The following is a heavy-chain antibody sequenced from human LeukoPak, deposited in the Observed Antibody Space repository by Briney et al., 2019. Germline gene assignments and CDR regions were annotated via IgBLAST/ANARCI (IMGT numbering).Heavy chain of an antibody. D-gene: IGHD6-13*01. J-gene: IGHJ4*02. Sequence: KPSETLSLTCSVSGGSISSNYWSWIRQPPGKGLEWIGNIYYSGSTNYNPSLKSRVTISVDTSKNQFSLKLGSVTAADTAVYYCARVQQQLLPFDYWGQGILVTVSS. V-gene: IGHV4-59*01. CDR2: IYYSGST. CDR3: ARVQQQLLPFDY. CDR1: GGSISSNY.